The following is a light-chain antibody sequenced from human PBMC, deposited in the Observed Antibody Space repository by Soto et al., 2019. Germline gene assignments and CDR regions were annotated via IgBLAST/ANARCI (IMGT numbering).Light chain of an antibody. J-gene: IGKJ2*01. CDR2: RAS. CDR3: QQYGTFLT. Sequence: DIQMTQSPSTLSASVGDRVTITCRASQSIDTALAWYQQRPGKAPNLLIYRASNIESGVPSRFSGSGSGTEFTLAISSLQPDDFATYYCQQYGTFLTFGQGTKLEIK. V-gene: IGKV1-5*03. CDR1: QSIDTA.